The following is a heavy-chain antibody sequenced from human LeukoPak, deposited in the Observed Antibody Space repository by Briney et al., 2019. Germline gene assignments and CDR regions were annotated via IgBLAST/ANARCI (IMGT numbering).Heavy chain of an antibody. D-gene: IGHD6-19*01. CDR3: ARDRVWWGIAVVPTFQH. CDR1: GFTFSSYW. CDR2: IKQDGSEK. V-gene: IGHV3-7*01. Sequence: PGGSLRLSCAASGFTFSSYWMSWVRQAPGKGLEWVANIKQDGSEKYYVDSVKGRFTISRDNAKNSLYLQMNSLRAEDTAVYYCARDRVWWGIAVVPTFQHWGQGTLVTVSS. J-gene: IGHJ1*01.